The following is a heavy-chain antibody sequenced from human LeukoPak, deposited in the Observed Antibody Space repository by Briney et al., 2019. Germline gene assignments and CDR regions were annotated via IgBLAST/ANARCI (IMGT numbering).Heavy chain of an antibody. V-gene: IGHV4-34*01. Sequence: SDTLSLTCAVYGGSFSGYYWSWIRQPPGKGLEWIGEINHSGSTNYNPSLKSRVTISVDTSKNQFSLKLSSVTAADTAVYYCARQRITMVRGVIYYYYGMDVWGQGTTVTVSS. CDR3: ARQRITMVRGVIYYYYGMDV. CDR2: INHSGST. CDR1: GGSFSGYY. J-gene: IGHJ6*02. D-gene: IGHD3-10*01.